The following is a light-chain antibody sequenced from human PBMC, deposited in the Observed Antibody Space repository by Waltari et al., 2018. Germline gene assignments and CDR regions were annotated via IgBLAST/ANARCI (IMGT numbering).Light chain of an antibody. CDR1: SSDVGAFDY. CDR2: DVT. J-gene: IGLJ2*01. V-gene: IGLV2-8*01. CDR3: ETWDDRLGGPV. Sequence: QSALTQPPSASGSPGQSVTISCTGTSSDVGAFDYVSWYQQHPGKAPKLIIYDVTKRTSGVPDRFSGSKSGNTASLTVSGLQSDDEADYYCETWDDRLGGPVFGGGTKLTVL.